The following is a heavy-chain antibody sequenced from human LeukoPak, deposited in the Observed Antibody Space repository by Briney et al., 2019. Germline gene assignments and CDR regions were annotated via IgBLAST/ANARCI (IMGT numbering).Heavy chain of an antibody. V-gene: IGHV3-21*01. CDR2: ISSGSGYT. Sequence: PGGSLRLSCAASRFTFSSYSMSWVRQAPGKGLEWVSSISSGSGYTYYADSVKGRFTISRDNAKNSLYLQMNSLRAEDTAVYYCARDYQLGRAWFDPWGQGTLVTVSS. D-gene: IGHD5-24*01. CDR3: ARDYQLGRAWFDP. CDR1: RFTFSSYS. J-gene: IGHJ5*02.